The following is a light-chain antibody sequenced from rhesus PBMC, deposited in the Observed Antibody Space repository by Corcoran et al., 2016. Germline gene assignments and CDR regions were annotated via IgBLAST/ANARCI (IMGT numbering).Light chain of an antibody. Sequence: QVILTQSPATLSLSPGERATLSCRASQSVSSNLAWYQQNPGQAPRLLIYGASSRATGIPGRFSGSGSGTEFILTISSLEPEDFAVYYCQKYSSSPPTFGQGTKVEIK. V-gene: IGKV3-53*01. J-gene: IGKJ1*01. CDR3: QKYSSSPPT. CDR2: GAS. CDR1: QSVSSN.